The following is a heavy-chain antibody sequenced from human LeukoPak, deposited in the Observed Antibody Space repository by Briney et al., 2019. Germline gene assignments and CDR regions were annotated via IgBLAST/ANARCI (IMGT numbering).Heavy chain of an antibody. D-gene: IGHD6-19*01. CDR1: GGSISSSSYY. CDR3: ASTLSSGQYLGYFDY. J-gene: IGHJ4*02. V-gene: IGHV4-39*01. Sequence: SETLSLTCTVSGGSISSSSYYWGWIRQPPGKGLEWIASGYYSGNTYYNPSLKSRVTISVDTSKNQFSLKLGSVTAADTAVYYCASTLSSGQYLGYFDYWGQGTLVTVSS. CDR2: GYYSGNT.